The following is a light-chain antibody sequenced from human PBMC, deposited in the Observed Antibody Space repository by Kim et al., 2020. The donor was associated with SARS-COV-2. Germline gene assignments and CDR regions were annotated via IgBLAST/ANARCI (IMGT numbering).Light chain of an antibody. Sequence: DIQMTQSPSSVSASVGDRVTITCRASQGLSSSLAWYQQKPGKAPRLLMYEASSLQSGVPSRFSGSGSGTDFTLTISSLQPEDFATYYCQQANSFPLTFGGGTKVDIK. V-gene: IGKV1-12*01. CDR3: QQANSFPLT. J-gene: IGKJ4*01. CDR1: QGLSSS. CDR2: EAS.